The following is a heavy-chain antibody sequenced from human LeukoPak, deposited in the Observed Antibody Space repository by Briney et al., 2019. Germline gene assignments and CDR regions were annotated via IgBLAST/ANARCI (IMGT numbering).Heavy chain of an antibody. CDR3: SKDRSSGWSYYYYGMDV. J-gene: IGHJ6*02. D-gene: IGHD6-19*01. CDR2: ISYDGSNK. Sequence: PGRSLRLSCAASGFTFSSYGMRWVRQAPGKGLEWVAVISYDGSNKYYADSVKGRFTISRDNSKNTLYLQMNSLRAEDTAVYYCSKDRSSGWSYYYYGMDVWGQGTTVTVSS. V-gene: IGHV3-30*18. CDR1: GFTFSSYG.